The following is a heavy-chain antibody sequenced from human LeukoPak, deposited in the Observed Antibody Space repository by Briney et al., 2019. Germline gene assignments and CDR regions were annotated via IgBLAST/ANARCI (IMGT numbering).Heavy chain of an antibody. CDR1: GGSISSYY. Sequence: SETLSLTCTVSGGSISSYYWTWIRQPAGKGLEWIGRMYASGSTDYNPSLKSRVTMSVETSKNQFSLKLSSVTAADTAVYYCARCNYYDSSGYTSYYYYYGMDVWGQGTTVTVSS. J-gene: IGHJ6*02. CDR2: MYASGST. CDR3: ARCNYYDSSGYTSYYYYYGMDV. V-gene: IGHV4-4*07. D-gene: IGHD3-22*01.